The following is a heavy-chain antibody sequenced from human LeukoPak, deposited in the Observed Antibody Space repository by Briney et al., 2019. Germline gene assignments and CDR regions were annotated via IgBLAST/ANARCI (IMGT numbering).Heavy chain of an antibody. CDR1: GFTFSSYG. J-gene: IGHJ4*02. CDR3: AKDRSRYFDY. Sequence: GGSLRLSCAASGFTFSSYGMHWVLQAAGEGLEWVAVISYDGSNKYYADSVKGRFTISRDNSKNTLYLQMNSLRAEDTAVYYCAKDRSRYFDYWGQGTLVTVSS. V-gene: IGHV3-30*18. CDR2: ISYDGSNK.